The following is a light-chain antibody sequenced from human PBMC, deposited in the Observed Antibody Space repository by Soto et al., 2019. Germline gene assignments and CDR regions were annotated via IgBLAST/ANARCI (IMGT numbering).Light chain of an antibody. Sequence: DIQITQSPSTLSGSVGDRVTITCRASQTISSWLAWYQQKPGKAPKLLIYKASTLKSGVPSRFSGSGSGTEFTLTIRSLQTDDFATYYCQHYNSYSEALGKGTKGDIK. CDR3: QHYNSYSEA. CDR1: QTISSW. V-gene: IGKV1-5*03. J-gene: IGKJ1*01. CDR2: KAS.